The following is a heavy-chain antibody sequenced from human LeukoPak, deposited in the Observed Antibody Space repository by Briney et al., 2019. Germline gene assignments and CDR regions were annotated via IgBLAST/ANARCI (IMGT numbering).Heavy chain of an antibody. CDR3: ARDAFQGSSWSNWFDS. CDR2: INANTGST. J-gene: IGHJ5*01. V-gene: IGHV1-18*01. Sequence: ASVKVSCKASGYTFNTNVLNWVRQAPGQGLQWMGWINANTGSTNYAQIFQGRVTMTTDTSTNTAYLELTSLTSDDTAIYYCARDAFQGSSWSNWFDSWGQGTLVIVSS. CDR1: GYTFNTNV. D-gene: IGHD6-13*01.